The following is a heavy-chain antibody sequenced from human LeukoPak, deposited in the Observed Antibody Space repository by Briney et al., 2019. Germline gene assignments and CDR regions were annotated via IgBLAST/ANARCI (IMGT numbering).Heavy chain of an antibody. CDR1: GFTFSSYD. J-gene: IGHJ4*02. CDR3: ARARPHYYGSGSYGGAFDY. V-gene: IGHV3-13*04. D-gene: IGHD3-10*01. Sequence: WGSLRLSCAASGFTFSSYDMHWVRQATGKGLEWVSAIGTAGDTYYPGSVKGRFTISRENAKNSLYLQMNSLRAGDTAVYYCARARPHYYGSGSYGGAFDYWGQGTLVTVSS. CDR2: IGTAGDT.